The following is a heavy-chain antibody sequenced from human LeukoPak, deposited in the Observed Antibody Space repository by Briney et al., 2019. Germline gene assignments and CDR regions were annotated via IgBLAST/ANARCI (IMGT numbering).Heavy chain of an antibody. J-gene: IGHJ4*02. CDR1: GGSISSSTYY. Sequence: SETLSLTCTVSGGSISSSTYYWGWIRQPPGKGLEWIGSMYYSGSTYYNPSLKSRVTISVDTSKNQFSLKLSSVTAADTAVYYCASYDFWSGYSNYWGQGTLVTVSS. CDR3: ASYDFWSGYSNY. CDR2: MYYSGST. D-gene: IGHD3-3*01. V-gene: IGHV4-39*07.